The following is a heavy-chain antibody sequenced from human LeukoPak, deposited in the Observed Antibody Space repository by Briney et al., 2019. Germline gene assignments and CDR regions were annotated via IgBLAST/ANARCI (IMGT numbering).Heavy chain of an antibody. J-gene: IGHJ5*02. D-gene: IGHD2-2*02. CDR2: ISYSGST. Sequence: SETLSLTCSVSGGSISSYYWSWIRQPPGKGLEWIGYISYSGSTNYNPSLKSRVTISADTSKNQFSLKLSSVTAADTAVYYCAREFYTALRSWGQGTLVTVSS. CDR1: GGSISSYY. V-gene: IGHV4-59*01. CDR3: AREFYTALRS.